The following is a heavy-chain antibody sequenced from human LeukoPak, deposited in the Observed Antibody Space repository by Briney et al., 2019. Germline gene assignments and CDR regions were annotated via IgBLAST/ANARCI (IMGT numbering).Heavy chain of an antibody. CDR2: ISSSGSTI. Sequence: PGGSLRLSCAASGSTFSDYYMSWIRQAPGKGLEWVSYISSSGSTIYYADSVKGRFTISRDNAKNSLYLQMNSLRAEDTAVYYCARTPAYCGGDCYLFDYWGQGTLVTVSS. J-gene: IGHJ4*02. D-gene: IGHD2-21*02. V-gene: IGHV3-11*01. CDR1: GSTFSDYY. CDR3: ARTPAYCGGDCYLFDY.